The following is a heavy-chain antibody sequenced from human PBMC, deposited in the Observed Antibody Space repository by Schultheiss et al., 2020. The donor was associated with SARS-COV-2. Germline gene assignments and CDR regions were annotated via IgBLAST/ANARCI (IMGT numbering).Heavy chain of an antibody. CDR3: AKDNAYYYDSSGHLAY. V-gene: IGHV3-7*03. CDR2: IKQDGSEK. J-gene: IGHJ4*02. CDR1: GFTFSSYA. D-gene: IGHD3-22*01. Sequence: GESLKISCAASGFTFSSYAMSWVRQAPGKGLEWVANIKQDGSEKYYVDSVKGRFTISRDNAKNSLYLQMNSLRAEDTALYYCAKDNAYYYDSSGHLAYWGQGTLVTVSS.